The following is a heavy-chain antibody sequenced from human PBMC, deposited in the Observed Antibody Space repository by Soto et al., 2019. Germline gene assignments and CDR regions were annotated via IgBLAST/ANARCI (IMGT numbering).Heavy chain of an antibody. CDR1: GRTFNADA. Sequence: KAPCRASGRTFNADASSWVRQAPGEGFEWMGGIISLFGSRSYAQKFQGRLTINADTSTTTAYLELSGLRSDDTAIYFCARVRWTLSLVESDAIWG. J-gene: IGHJ3*02. CDR3: ARVRWTLSLVESDAI. D-gene: IGHD1-1*01. CDR2: IISLFGSR. V-gene: IGHV1-69*06.